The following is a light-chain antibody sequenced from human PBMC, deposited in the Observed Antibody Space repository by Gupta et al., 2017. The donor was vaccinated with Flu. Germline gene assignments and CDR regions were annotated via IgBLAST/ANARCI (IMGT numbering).Light chain of an antibody. V-gene: IGKV4-1*01. Sequence: DIVMTQSPDSLAVPLGERATINCKSSQSVLHSYINRNYLAWYQHKPGQSPKLLIYWASNRQYGGPDRFSGSGSGKDFTLTSSGRQAEDLAVYYWQQDYTTKTFGQGTKMEIK. CDR1: QSVLHSYINRNY. CDR2: WAS. CDR3: QQDYTTKT. J-gene: IGKJ2*01.